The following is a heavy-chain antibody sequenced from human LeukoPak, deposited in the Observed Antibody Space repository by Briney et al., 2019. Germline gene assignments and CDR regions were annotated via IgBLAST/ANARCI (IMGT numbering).Heavy chain of an antibody. J-gene: IGHJ4*02. CDR2: INHSGST. CDR3: ARELGIRSWLDY. V-gene: IGHV4-39*07. Sequence: SETLSLTCTVSGGSVSSGSYYWSWIRQPPGKGLEWIGEINHSGSTNYNPSLKSRVTISVDTSKNQFSLKLSSVTAADTAVYYCARELGIRSWLDYWGQGTLSPSPQ. D-gene: IGHD6-13*01. CDR1: GGSVSSGSYY.